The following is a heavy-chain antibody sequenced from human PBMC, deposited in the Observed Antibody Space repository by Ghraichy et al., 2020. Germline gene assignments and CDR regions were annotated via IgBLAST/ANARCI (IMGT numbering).Heavy chain of an antibody. V-gene: IGHV3-23*01. CDR2: ISGSGSST. J-gene: IGHJ4*02. CDR3: AKDRDYYGSGSYFTALNN. D-gene: IGHD3-10*01. CDR1: GFTFSTYA. Sequence: LSLTCAASGFTFSTYAMSWVRQAPGKGLEWVSAISGSGSSTYYADSVKGRFTISRDNSKNTLYLQMNSLRAEDTAVYSCAKDRDYYGSGSYFTALNNWGQGTLVTVSS.